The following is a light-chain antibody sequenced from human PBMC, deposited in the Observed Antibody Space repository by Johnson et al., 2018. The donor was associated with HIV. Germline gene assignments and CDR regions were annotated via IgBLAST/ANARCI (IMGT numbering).Light chain of an antibody. CDR2: DNN. Sequence: QSVLTQPPSVSAAPGQKVTISCSGSSSNIGNNYVSWYQQLPGTAPKLLIYDNNKRPSGIPDRFSGYKSGTSATLGITGLQTGDEADYYCGTWDSSLRGGVFGTGTKVTVL. J-gene: IGLJ1*01. CDR1: SSNIGNNY. V-gene: IGLV1-51*01. CDR3: GTWDSSLRGGV.